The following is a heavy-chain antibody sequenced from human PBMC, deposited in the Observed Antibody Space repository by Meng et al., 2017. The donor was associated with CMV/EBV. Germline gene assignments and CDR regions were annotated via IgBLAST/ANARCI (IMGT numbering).Heavy chain of an antibody. CDR1: GFTFSSSA. V-gene: IGHV3-23*01. D-gene: IGHD1-26*01. J-gene: IGHJ5*02. CDR3: AKESGTYYIVGFDP. Sequence: GESLKISCAASGFTFSSSAMGWVRQAPGKGLEWVSAIRGSGGSTYYADSVKGRFTISRDNSKNTLYLQINGLRAEDTAVYYCAKESGTYYIVGFDPWGQGTLVTVSS. CDR2: IRGSGGST.